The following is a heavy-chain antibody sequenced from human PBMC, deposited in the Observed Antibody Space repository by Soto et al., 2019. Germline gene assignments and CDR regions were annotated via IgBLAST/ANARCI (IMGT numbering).Heavy chain of an antibody. D-gene: IGHD3-22*01. CDR2: INAGNGNT. V-gene: IGHV1-3*01. CDR3: ARGGYYDSSGYYDPHLFQH. Sequence: ASVKVSCKASGYTFTSYAMHWVRQAPGQRLEWMGWINAGNGNTKYSQKLQGRVTMTTDTSTSTAYMELRSLRSDDTAVYYCARGGYYDSSGYYDPHLFQHWGQGTLVTVSS. CDR1: GYTFTSYA. J-gene: IGHJ1*01.